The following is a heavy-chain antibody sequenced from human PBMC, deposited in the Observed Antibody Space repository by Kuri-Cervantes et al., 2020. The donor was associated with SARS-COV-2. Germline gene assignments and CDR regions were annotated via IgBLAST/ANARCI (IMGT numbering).Heavy chain of an antibody. D-gene: IGHD2-2*01. CDR3: ATVPPYCSSTSCPHNWFDP. CDR2: INPSGGST. CDR1: GYTFTSYY. Sequence: ASVKVSCKASGYTFTSYYMHWVRQAPGQGLEWMGIINPSGGSTIYAQKFQGRVTMTEDTSTDTAYMELSSLRSEDTAVYYCATVPPYCSSTSCPHNWFDPWGQGTLVTVSS. V-gene: IGHV1-46*01. J-gene: IGHJ5*02.